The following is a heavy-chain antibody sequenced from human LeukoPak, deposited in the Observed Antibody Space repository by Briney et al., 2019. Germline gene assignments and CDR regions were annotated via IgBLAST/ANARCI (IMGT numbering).Heavy chain of an antibody. CDR1: GGSISSISYY. J-gene: IGHJ4*02. CDR3: AKSGGYSFFIDY. D-gene: IGHD1-26*01. V-gene: IGHV4-39*07. Sequence: SETLSLTCTVSGGSISSISYYWGWIRQPPGKGLEWIGSIYYSGITYYNPSLKSRVTISVDTSKNQFSLKLSSVTAADTAVYYCAKSGGYSFFIDYWGQGTLVTVSS. CDR2: IYYSGIT.